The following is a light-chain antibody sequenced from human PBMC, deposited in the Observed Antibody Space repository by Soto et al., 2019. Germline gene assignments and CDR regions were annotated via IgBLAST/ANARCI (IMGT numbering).Light chain of an antibody. V-gene: IGLV3-21*04. J-gene: IGLJ2*01. Sequence: SYELTQPPSVSVAPGKTASISCGGNNIGSKGVHWYQQKPGQAPVLVIYSDTDLPPVIPERFSGSNSANLATLTISRVEAGDVADYYCQVWDSGSAHVVFGGRTQLTVL. CDR1: NIGSKG. CDR3: QVWDSGSAHVV. CDR2: SDT.